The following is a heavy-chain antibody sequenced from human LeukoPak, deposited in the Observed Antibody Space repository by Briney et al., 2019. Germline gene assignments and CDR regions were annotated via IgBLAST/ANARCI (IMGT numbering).Heavy chain of an antibody. V-gene: IGHV4-61*02. Sequence: MASETLSLTCTVSGGSISSGSYYWSWIRQPAGKGLEWIGRIYTSGSTNYNPSLKSRVTISVDTSKNQFSLKLSSVTAADTAVYYCARGPVAKNWFDPWGQGTLVTVSS. D-gene: IGHD6-19*01. CDR1: GGSISSGSYY. CDR3: ARGPVAKNWFDP. CDR2: IYTSGST. J-gene: IGHJ5*02.